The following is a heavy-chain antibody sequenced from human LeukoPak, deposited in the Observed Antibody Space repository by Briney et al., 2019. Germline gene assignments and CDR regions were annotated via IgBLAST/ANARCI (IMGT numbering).Heavy chain of an antibody. CDR2: ISWNSGSI. CDR3: AKFLGVVGTTGRRAFDI. J-gene: IGHJ3*02. Sequence: GRSLTLSCAASGLTFEDYAMHGVRQAPGKGLEWVSGISWNSGSIGYGGSVKGRLAISRDDAKNSLYLQMNSLRAEDTALYCCAKFLGVVGTTGRRAFDIWGQGTMVTVSS. CDR1: GLTFEDYA. V-gene: IGHV3-9*01. D-gene: IGHD1-26*01.